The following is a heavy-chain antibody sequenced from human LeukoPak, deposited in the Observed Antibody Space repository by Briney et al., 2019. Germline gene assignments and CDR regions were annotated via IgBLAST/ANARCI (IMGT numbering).Heavy chain of an antibody. CDR1: GGSISSGGYY. Sequence: PSQTLTLTCTVSGGSISSGGYYWSWIRQHPGKGLEWIGYIYYSGSTYYNPSLKSRVTISVDTSKNQFSLKLSSVTAADTAVYYCARVYSSGWYAYFDYWGQGTLVTVSS. D-gene: IGHD6-19*01. CDR2: IYYSGST. V-gene: IGHV4-31*03. CDR3: ARVYSSGWYAYFDY. J-gene: IGHJ4*02.